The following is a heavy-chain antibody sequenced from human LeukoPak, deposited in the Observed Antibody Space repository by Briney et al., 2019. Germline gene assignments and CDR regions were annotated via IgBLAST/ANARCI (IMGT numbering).Heavy chain of an antibody. CDR1: GGSVNSGSYY. Sequence: VKPSETLSLTCTVSGGSVNSGSYYWSWVRQPPGKGLEWIGCIDYSGSTYYNPSLKSRVTVSADTSKNQFSLKLTSVTAADTAVYYCARRWYHAYCDYWGQGSLVTVSS. J-gene: IGHJ4*02. V-gene: IGHV4-61*01. CDR3: ARRWYHAYCDY. D-gene: IGHD2-15*01. CDR2: IDYSGST.